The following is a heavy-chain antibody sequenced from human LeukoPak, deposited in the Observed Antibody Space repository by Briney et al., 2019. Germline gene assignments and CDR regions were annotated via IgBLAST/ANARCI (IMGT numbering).Heavy chain of an antibody. CDR1: GFTFSSYS. V-gene: IGHV3-48*01. CDR3: ASDVTILGVVI. J-gene: IGHJ4*02. Sequence: GGSLRLSCAASGFTFSSYSMNWVRQAPGKGLEWVSYISSSSSTIYYADSVKGRFTISRDNAKNSLYLQMNSLRAEDTAVYYCASDVTILGVVIWGQGTLVTVSS. CDR2: ISSSSSTI. D-gene: IGHD3-3*01.